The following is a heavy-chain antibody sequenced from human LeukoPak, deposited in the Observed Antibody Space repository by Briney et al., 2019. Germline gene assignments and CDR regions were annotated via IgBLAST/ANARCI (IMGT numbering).Heavy chain of an antibody. Sequence: SETLSLTCAVYGGSFSGYYWSWIRQPPGKGLEWIGEINHSGSTNYNPSLKSRVTISVDPSKNQFSLKLSSVTAADTAVYYCARGGVSDYWGQGTLVTVSS. CDR1: GGSFSGYY. CDR2: INHSGST. CDR3: ARGGVSDY. V-gene: IGHV4-34*01. D-gene: IGHD3-10*01. J-gene: IGHJ4*02.